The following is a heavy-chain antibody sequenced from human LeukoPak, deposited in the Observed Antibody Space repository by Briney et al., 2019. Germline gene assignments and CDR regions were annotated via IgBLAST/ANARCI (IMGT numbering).Heavy chain of an antibody. J-gene: IGHJ3*02. V-gene: IGHV3-21*01. CDR3: ARRTVTTDDAFDI. Sequence: GGSLRLSCAASGFTFSSYSMKWVRQARGKGLEWVSSISSSSSSYIYYVDSVKVLFTISRDNAKNSLYLQMNSLRAEDTAVYYCARRTVTTDDAFDIWGQGTMVTVSS. D-gene: IGHD4-11*01. CDR1: GFTFSSYS. CDR2: ISSSSSSYI.